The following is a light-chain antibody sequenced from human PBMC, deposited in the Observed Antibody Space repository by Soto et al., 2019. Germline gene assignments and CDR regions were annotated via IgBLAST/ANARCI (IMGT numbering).Light chain of an antibody. CDR1: QSISRRH. J-gene: IGKJ1*01. CDR2: AAS. Sequence: EIVLTQSPGTLSLSPGERATLSCRASQSISRRHLAWYQQKPGQAPRLLIYAASTRATDIPDKFSGSGSGADFTLSISRLEPEDFAVYYCQHYDTSLRTFGPGTKVEI. CDR3: QHYDTSLRT. V-gene: IGKV3-20*01.